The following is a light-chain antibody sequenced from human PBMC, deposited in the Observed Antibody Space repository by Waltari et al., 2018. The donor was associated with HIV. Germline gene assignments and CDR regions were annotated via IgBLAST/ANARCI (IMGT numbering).Light chain of an antibody. CDR1: SSTIGNDN. J-gene: IGLJ1*01. Sequence: QSVLTQPPSASGTPGQRVTISCSGSSSTIGNDNVYWYQQLPGTAPKLLINKNSQRPSGVPDRFAGSKSGTSASLAISGLRSEDEADYYCVGWDASLSAYVFGTGTKVTIL. CDR2: KNS. CDR3: VGWDASLSAYV. V-gene: IGLV1-47*01.